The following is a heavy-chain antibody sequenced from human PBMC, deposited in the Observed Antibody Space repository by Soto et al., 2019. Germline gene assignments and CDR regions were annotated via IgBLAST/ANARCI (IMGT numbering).Heavy chain of an antibody. CDR2: ISNTGGGT. J-gene: IGHJ4*02. CDR3: AKDRLPGKFDY. V-gene: IGHV3-23*01. CDR1: GFTFNNYA. Sequence: GGSLRLSCAASGFTFNNYAMNWVRQAPGMGLEWVATISNTGGGTYYADSVKGRFTISRDNSKNTLYLQMSSLRVEDTAVYYCAKDRLPGKFDYWGKGSQVTVSS.